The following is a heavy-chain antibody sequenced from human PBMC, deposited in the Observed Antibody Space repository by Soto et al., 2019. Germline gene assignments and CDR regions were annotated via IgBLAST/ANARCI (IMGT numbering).Heavy chain of an antibody. J-gene: IGHJ3*01. D-gene: IGHD6-19*01. V-gene: IGHV3-48*03. CDR2: ISGSGNTI. Sequence: GGSLRLSCAVSGFTFSSFEMNWVRQAPGKGLEWLSYISGSGNTIYYADSVKGRVTISRDNAKNSLSLQMNSLRAEDSAVYFCAREQWLADPFDFWGQGTVVTVSS. CDR3: AREQWLADPFDF. CDR1: GFTFSSFE.